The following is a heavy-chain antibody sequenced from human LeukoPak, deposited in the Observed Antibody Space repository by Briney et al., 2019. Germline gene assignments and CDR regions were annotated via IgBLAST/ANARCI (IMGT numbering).Heavy chain of an antibody. D-gene: IGHD5-12*01. V-gene: IGHV4-34*01. CDR2: INHSGST. J-gene: IGHJ4*02. CDR3: ARGVATISRHYFDY. Sequence: SETLSLTCAVYGGSFSGYYWSWIRQPPGKGLEWIGEINHSGSTNYNPSLKSRVTISVDTSKNQFSLKLSSVTAADTAVHYCARGVATISRHYFDYWGQGTLVTVSS. CDR1: GGSFSGYY.